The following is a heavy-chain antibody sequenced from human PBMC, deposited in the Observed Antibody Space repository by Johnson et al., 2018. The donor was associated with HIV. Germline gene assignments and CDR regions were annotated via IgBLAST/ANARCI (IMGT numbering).Heavy chain of an antibody. J-gene: IGHJ3*02. D-gene: IGHD1-26*01. CDR3: ARDGWEQRGETVGDGFDI. Sequence: EVQLVESGGGVVRPGGSLRLSCAASGFTFYNYALSWVRKTPGKGLEWVSGFHWPGGGKGSADSLKGRLTISRDNTKNTVYLQMNSLRVEDTAFYYCARDGWEQRGETVGDGFDIWGQGTMVTVSS. V-gene: IGHV3-20*04. CDR2: FHWPGGGK. CDR1: GFTFYNYA.